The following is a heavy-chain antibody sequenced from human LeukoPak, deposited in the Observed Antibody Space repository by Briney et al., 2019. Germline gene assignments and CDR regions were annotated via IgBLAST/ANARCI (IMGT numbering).Heavy chain of an antibody. J-gene: IGHJ5*02. Sequence: SETLSLTCTVSGVSISSYYWSWIRQPPGKGLEWIGYIYYSGSTNYNPSLKSRVTISIDPSKNQFSLKLSSVTAADTAIYYCVKDNGRWFDPWGQGTLVIVSS. CDR3: VKDNGRWFDP. D-gene: IGHD1-26*01. CDR1: GVSISSYY. CDR2: IYYSGST. V-gene: IGHV4-59*01.